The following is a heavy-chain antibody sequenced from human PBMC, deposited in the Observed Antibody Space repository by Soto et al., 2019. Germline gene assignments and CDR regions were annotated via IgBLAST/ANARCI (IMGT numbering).Heavy chain of an antibody. V-gene: IGHV4-59*08. CDR1: GGSISSYY. Sequence: SETLSLTCTVSGGSISSYYWSWIRQPPGKGLEWIGYIYYSGSTNYNPSLKSRVTISVDTSKNQFSLKLSSVTAADTAMYYCARASHDLLTGYYRYYYYGMDVWGQGTTVTVSS. CDR3: ARASHDLLTGYYRYYYYGMDV. CDR2: IYYSGST. D-gene: IGHD3-9*01. J-gene: IGHJ6*02.